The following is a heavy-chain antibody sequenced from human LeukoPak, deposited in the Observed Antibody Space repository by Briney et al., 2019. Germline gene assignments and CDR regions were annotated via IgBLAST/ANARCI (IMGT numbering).Heavy chain of an antibody. Sequence: AGGSLRLSCAASGFTFSDYYMSWIRQAPGKGLEWVSYISDSTTHTNYADSVKGRFTISRDNAKNSLYLQMDSLRTEDTAVYYCARSHSGYSFDSWGQGTLVTVSS. CDR1: GFTFSDYY. D-gene: IGHD5-18*01. CDR2: ISDSTTHT. V-gene: IGHV3-11*03. CDR3: ARSHSGYSFDS. J-gene: IGHJ4*02.